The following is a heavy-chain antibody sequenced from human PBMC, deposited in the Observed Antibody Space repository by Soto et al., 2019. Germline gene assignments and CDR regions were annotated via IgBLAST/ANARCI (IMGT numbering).Heavy chain of an antibody. CDR3: ANPRIPYYYDSSGPYHDDS. CDR2: ISGSGGST. D-gene: IGHD3-22*01. V-gene: IGHV3-23*01. Sequence: EVQLLESGGGLVQPGGSLRLSCAASGFTFSSYAMSWVRQAPGKGLEWVSAISGSGGSTYYADSVKGRFTISRDNSKNTLYLQMNSLRADDTAVYYCANPRIPYYYDSSGPYHDDSWGQGTLVTVSS. CDR1: GFTFSSYA. J-gene: IGHJ4*02.